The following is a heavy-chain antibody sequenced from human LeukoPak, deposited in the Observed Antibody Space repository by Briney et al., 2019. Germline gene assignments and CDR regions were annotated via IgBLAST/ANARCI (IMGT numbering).Heavy chain of an antibody. J-gene: IGHJ4*02. V-gene: IGHV3-23*01. CDR1: GFTFSSYA. Sequence: PGGSLRLSCAASGFTFSSYAMSWVRQAPGKGLEWVSGIGGSGGLTYYADSVKGRFTISRDNSKNTLYLQMNSLRAEDTAVYYCAKDIPRAFIAVAPADIDYWGQGTLVTVSS. D-gene: IGHD6-19*01. CDR2: IGGSGGLT. CDR3: AKDIPRAFIAVAPADIDY.